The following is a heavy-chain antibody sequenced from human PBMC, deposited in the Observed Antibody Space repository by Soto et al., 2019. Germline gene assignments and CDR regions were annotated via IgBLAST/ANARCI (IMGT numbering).Heavy chain of an antibody. CDR1: EFTLSNYS. CDR3: ARAYSNYVLPDY. J-gene: IGHJ4*02. V-gene: IGHV3-21*01. Sequence: EEQLVESGGGLVKPGGSLRLSCVASEFTLSNYSMNWVRQAPGKGLEWVSLISSSSNYIYYADSVKGRFTISRDNAKNSLYLHMNSLRAEDTAVYYCARAYSNYVLPDYWGQGTLVTVSS. CDR2: ISSSSNYI. D-gene: IGHD4-4*01.